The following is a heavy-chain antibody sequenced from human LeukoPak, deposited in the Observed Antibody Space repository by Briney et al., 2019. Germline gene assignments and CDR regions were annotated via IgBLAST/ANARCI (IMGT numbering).Heavy chain of an antibody. Sequence: GGSLRLSCAASGFPFSGSGMHWVRQAPGKGLEWVAVIWYDGSNQYYADSVKGRFTISRDNSKNTLYLQMNSLRAEDTAVYYCARERGTYLDWGQGTLVTVSS. CDR3: ARERGTYLD. D-gene: IGHD1-26*01. J-gene: IGHJ4*02. CDR2: IWYDGSNQ. V-gene: IGHV3-33*01. CDR1: GFPFSGSG.